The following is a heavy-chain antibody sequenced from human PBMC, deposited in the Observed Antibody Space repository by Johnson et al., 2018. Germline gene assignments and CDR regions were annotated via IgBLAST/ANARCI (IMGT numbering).Heavy chain of an antibody. J-gene: IGHJ6*03. Sequence: QVQLVQSGGGVVQPGRSLRLSCAASGFTFSSYGMHWVRQAPGKGLEWVAVISYDGSNKYYADSVKGRFTISRDNSKNTLYLQMNSLRAGDTAVYYCAKDGGYYYYYYMDVWGKGTTVTVSS. CDR3: AKDGGYYYYYYMDV. CDR2: ISYDGSNK. V-gene: IGHV3-30*18. D-gene: IGHD3-16*01. CDR1: GFTFSSYG.